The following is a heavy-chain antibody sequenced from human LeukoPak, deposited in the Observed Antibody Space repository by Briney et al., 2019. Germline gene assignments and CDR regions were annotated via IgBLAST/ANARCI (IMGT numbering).Heavy chain of an antibody. Sequence: GGSLTLSCAASGFTVSSNYMSWVRPAPGKGLEWGSVIYSGGSTYYADSVKGRFTISRDNSKNTLYVQMNSLRAEDGAVYYCARVRDYYHYRDVWGKGTTVTISS. CDR3: ARVRDYYHYRDV. CDR2: IYSGGST. V-gene: IGHV3-66*01. J-gene: IGHJ6*03. CDR1: GFTVSSNY.